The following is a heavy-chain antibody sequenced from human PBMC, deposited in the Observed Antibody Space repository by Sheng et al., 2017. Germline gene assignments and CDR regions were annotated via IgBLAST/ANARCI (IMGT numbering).Heavy chain of an antibody. J-gene: IGHJ3*02. V-gene: IGHV3-23*01. D-gene: IGHD4-4*01. Sequence: EVQLLESGGGLVQPGGSLRLSCVVSGFTFRNYGMSWVRQAPGRGLEWVTGISGSEKEAYYVDSVKGRFIISRDDSNEVLSLQMNSLRVEDTAVYFCAKHLSPWTTDSNYCSFDIWGRGTMVTVS. CDR2: ISGSEKEA. CDR3: AKHLSPWTTDSNYCSFDI. CDR1: GFTFRNYG.